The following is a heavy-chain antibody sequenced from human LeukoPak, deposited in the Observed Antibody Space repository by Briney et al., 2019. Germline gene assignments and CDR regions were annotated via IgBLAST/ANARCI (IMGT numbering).Heavy chain of an antibody. D-gene: IGHD3-10*01. Sequence: GRSLRLSCAASGFTFSSYGMHWVRQAPGKGLEWVAVIWYDGSNKYYADSVKGRFTISRDNSKNTLYLQMNSLRAEDTAVYYCARDLVTDAGSWFDPWGQGTLVTVSS. V-gene: IGHV3-33*01. CDR2: IWYDGSNK. CDR3: ARDLVTDAGSWFDP. CDR1: GFTFSSYG. J-gene: IGHJ5*02.